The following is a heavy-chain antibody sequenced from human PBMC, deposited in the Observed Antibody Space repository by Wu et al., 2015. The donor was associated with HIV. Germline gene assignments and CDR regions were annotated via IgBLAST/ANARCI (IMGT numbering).Heavy chain of an antibody. Sequence: QVQLVQSGAEVKKPGASVKVSCKVSGYTLTELSMHWVRQAPGKGLEWMGGFDPEDGETIYAQKFQGRVTMTEDTSTDTAYMELSSLRSEDTAVYYCAAGDCSSTSCYANDAFDIWGQGTMVTVSS. V-gene: IGHV1-24*01. CDR2: FDPEDGET. J-gene: IGHJ3*02. D-gene: IGHD2-2*01. CDR3: AAGDCSSTSCYANDAFDI. CDR1: GYTLTELS.